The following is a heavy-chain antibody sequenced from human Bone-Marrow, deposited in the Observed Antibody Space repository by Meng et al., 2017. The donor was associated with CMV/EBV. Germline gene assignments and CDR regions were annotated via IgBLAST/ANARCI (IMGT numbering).Heavy chain of an antibody. V-gene: IGHV1-69*06. Sequence: TFSSYDISWVRQAPGQGLEWMGVIIPIFGTAKYAQKFQGRVTITADKSTSTAYMELSSLRSEDTAVYYCASTPRGWYYDFWSGYLDYWGQGTLVTVSS. CDR3: ASTPRGWYYDFWSGYLDY. J-gene: IGHJ4*02. CDR1: TFSSYD. D-gene: IGHD3-3*01. CDR2: IIPIFGTA.